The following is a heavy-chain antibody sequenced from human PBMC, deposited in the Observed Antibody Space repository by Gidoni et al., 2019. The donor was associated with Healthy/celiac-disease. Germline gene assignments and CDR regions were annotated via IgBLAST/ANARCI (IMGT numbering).Heavy chain of an antibody. CDR3: AKNPSSLLWFGESHAGDY. J-gene: IGHJ4*02. CDR2: ISGSGGST. CDR1: GFTFSSYA. V-gene: IGHV3-23*01. D-gene: IGHD3-10*01. Sequence: EVQLLESGGGLVQPGGSLRLSWAASGFTFSSYAMSWVRQAPGKGLEWVSAISGSGGSTYYADSVKGRFTISRDNSKNTLYLQMNSLRAEDTAVYYCAKNPSSLLWFGESHAGDYWGQGTLVTVSS.